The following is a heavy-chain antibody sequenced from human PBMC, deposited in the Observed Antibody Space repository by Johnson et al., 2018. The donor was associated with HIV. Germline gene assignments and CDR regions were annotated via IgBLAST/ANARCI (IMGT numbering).Heavy chain of an antibody. CDR3: TTNFWSGFYPDAFDI. CDR2: IKSISDGGTT. CDR1: GFTFSNAW. J-gene: IGHJ3*02. D-gene: IGHD3-3*01. Sequence: VQLVESGGGLVKPGGSLRLPCAASGFTFSNAWMTWVRQAPGKGLEWVGRIKSISDGGTTDYAAPVRGRFSISRDDSETTVYLQMNSLKIEDTAVYYCTTNFWSGFYPDAFDIWGQGTIVTVSS. V-gene: IGHV3-15*01.